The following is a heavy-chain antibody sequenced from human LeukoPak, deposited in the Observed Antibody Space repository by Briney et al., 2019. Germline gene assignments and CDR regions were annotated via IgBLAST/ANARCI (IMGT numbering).Heavy chain of an antibody. Sequence: HPGGSLRLSCSASGFTISSYAMQWVRQAPGKGLQYVSAVRSNGGTTYYADSVKGRFTISRDNSKNTLYLQMSSLRAEDTAVYFCVKVKGPYDVLTGYFDHCGQGTLVTVSS. CDR3: VKVKGPYDVLTGYFDH. CDR1: GFTISSYA. V-gene: IGHV3-64D*06. D-gene: IGHD3-9*01. J-gene: IGHJ4*02. CDR2: VRSNGGTT.